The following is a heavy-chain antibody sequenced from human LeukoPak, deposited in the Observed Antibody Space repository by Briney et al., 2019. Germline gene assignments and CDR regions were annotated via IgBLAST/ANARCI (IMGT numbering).Heavy chain of an antibody. D-gene: IGHD1-1*01. CDR2: ISTYNGNT. Sequence: ASVKVSCKASGYTFTSYGISWVRQAPGQGLEWMGWISTYNGNTNYAQKLQGRVTMTTDTSTSTTYMELRSLRSDDTAVYCCARCPTTGTTLRWFDPWGQGTLVTVSS. J-gene: IGHJ5*02. CDR3: ARCPTTGTTLRWFDP. CDR1: GYTFTSYG. V-gene: IGHV1-18*04.